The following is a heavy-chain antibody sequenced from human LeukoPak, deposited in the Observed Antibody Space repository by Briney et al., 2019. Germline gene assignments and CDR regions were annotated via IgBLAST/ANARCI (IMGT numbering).Heavy chain of an antibody. J-gene: IGHJ4*02. D-gene: IGHD3-10*01. CDR2: IRSDGSNK. CDR1: GFTFSSYS. V-gene: IGHV3-30*02. Sequence: GGSLRLSCAASGFTFSSYSMNWVRQAPGKGLEWMAFIRSDGSNKYYADSVKGRFTISRDNSKNTLYLQMNSLRAEDTAVYYCARVASGSSYRPFDCWGQGTLVTVSS. CDR3: ARVASGSSYRPFDC.